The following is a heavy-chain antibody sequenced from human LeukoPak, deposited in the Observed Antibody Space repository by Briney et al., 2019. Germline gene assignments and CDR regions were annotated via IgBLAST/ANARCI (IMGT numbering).Heavy chain of an antibody. V-gene: IGHV3-13*04. D-gene: IGHD4-17*01. CDR2: IGAAGDT. J-gene: IGHJ4*02. CDR1: GFTFSPYD. Sequence: PGGSLRLSCAASGFTFSPYDMHWVRQATGKGLEWVSAIGAAGDTYYPGSVQGRFTISRENAKNSLYLQMNSLRAGDTAVYYCAREVDDYGAGSNSRIFDSWGQGTLVIASS. CDR3: AREVDDYGAGSNSRIFDS.